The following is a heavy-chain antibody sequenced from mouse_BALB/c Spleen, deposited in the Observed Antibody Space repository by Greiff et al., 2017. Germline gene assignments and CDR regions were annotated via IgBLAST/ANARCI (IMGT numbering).Heavy chain of an antibody. CDR2: INPSNGRT. J-gene: IGHJ4*01. CDR1: GYTFTSYW. Sequence: QVQLKQPGAELVKPGASVKLSCKASGYTFTSYWMHWVKQRPGQGLEWIGEINPSNGRTNYNEKFKSKATLTVDKSSSTAYMQLSSLTSEDSAVYYCARGRVDYWGQGTSVTVSS. V-gene: IGHV1S81*02. CDR3: ARGRVDY.